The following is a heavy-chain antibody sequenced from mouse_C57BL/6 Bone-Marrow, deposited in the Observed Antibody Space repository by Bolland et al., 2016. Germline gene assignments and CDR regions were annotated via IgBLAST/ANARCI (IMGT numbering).Heavy chain of an antibody. V-gene: IGHV1-9*01. D-gene: IGHD1-1*01. CDR3: ARPHGNRGDYAMDY. Sequence: YNEKFKGKATFTADTSSNTAYMQLSSLTTEDSAIYYCARPHGNRGDYAMDYWGQGTS. J-gene: IGHJ4*01.